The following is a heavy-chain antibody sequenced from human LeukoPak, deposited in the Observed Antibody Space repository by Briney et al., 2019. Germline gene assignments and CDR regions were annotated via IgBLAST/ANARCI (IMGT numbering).Heavy chain of an antibody. CDR3: ARHSDYYYGSGTTDY. CDR2: IYYSGST. Sequence: SETLSLTCTVSGGSISSYYWSWIRQPPGKGLEWIGHIYYSGSTNYNPSLKSRVTISVDTSKNQFSLKLSSVTAADTAVYYCARHSDYYYGSGTTDYWGQGTLVTVSS. CDR1: GGSISSYY. J-gene: IGHJ4*02. D-gene: IGHD3-10*01. V-gene: IGHV4-59*08.